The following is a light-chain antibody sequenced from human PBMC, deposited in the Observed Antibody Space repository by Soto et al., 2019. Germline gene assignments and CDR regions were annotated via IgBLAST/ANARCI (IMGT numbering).Light chain of an antibody. J-gene: IGKJ3*01. CDR3: QQSYSSPAFT. V-gene: IGKV1-39*01. CDR1: QSISNF. CDR2: AAP. Sequence: DIRMTQSPSSLSASVGDRVSITCRASQSISNFLNWYQQKPGKAPKLLIYAAPNLHSGVPSRFSGSGSGTEFTLTITSLQPEDFATYYCQQSYSSPAFTFGPGTKVDVK.